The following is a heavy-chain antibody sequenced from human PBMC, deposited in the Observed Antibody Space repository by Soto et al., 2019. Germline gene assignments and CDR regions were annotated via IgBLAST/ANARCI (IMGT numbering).Heavy chain of an antibody. D-gene: IGHD3-10*01. V-gene: IGHV4-31*03. CDR2: IYYSGST. CDR1: GGSISSGGYY. J-gene: IGHJ5*02. Sequence: TLSLTCTVSGGSISSGGYYWSWIRQHPGKGLEWIGYIYYSGSTYYNPSLKSRVTISVDTSKNQFSLKLSSVTAADTAVYYCARDYRGGWVDPWGQGTLVTVLL. CDR3: ARDYRGGWVDP.